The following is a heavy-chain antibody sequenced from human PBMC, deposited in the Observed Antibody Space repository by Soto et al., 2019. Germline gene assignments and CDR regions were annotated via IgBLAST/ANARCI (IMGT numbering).Heavy chain of an antibody. CDR3: AREFDDSSGYYYGAIDY. CDR1: GGTFSIYA. J-gene: IGHJ4*02. CDR2: IIPIFGTA. Sequence: SVNVSCTASGGTFSIYAISWVRQSPGQGLEWMGGIIPIFGTANYAQKFQGRVTITADESTSTAYMELSSLRSEDTAVYYCAREFDDSSGYYYGAIDYWGQGTLVTVSS. D-gene: IGHD3-22*01. V-gene: IGHV1-69*13.